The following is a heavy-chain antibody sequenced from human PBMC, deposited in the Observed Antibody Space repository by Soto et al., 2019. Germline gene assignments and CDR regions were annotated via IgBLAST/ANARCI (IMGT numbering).Heavy chain of an antibody. V-gene: IGHV3-33*01. Sequence: EQLVESGGGVVQPGRSLRLSCAASGFTFSSYGMHWVRQAPGKGLEWVAVIWYDETNQYYADSVKGRFTISRDNFKNTLYLQMNSLRAEDTAVYYCARDFKSYYYDTNDPWFDPWGQGTLVTVSS. CDR3: ARDFKSYYYDTNDPWFDP. D-gene: IGHD3-22*01. CDR1: GFTFSSYG. CDR2: IWYDETNQ. J-gene: IGHJ5*02.